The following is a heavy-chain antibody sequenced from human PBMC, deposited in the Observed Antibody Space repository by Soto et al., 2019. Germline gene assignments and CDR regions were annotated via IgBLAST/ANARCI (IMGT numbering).Heavy chain of an antibody. CDR1: GYTFTSYG. J-gene: IGHJ4*02. CDR3: ARDKGWEPTDY. D-gene: IGHD1-26*01. Sequence: QVQLVQSGAEVKKPGASVKVSCKASGYTFTSYGXXXXXXXXXXGLEWMGWISAYNGNTNYAQKLQGRVTMTTDTXXXXXXXXXXXXXXXXXXXXXCARDKGWEPTDYWGQGTLVTVSS. V-gene: IGHV1-18*01. CDR2: ISAYNGNT.